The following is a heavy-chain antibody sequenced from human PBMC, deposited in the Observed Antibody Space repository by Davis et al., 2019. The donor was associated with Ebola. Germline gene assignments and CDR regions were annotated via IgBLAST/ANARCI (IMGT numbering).Heavy chain of an antibody. V-gene: IGHV3-43*02. Sequence: GGSLRLSCAASGFTFDDYAMHWVRQAPGKGLEWVSLISGDGGSTYYADSVKGRFTISRDNSKNSLYLQMNSLRTEDTALYYCAKDISYYYDSSGYYSYYYYYGMDVWGQGTTVTVSS. CDR2: ISGDGGST. D-gene: IGHD3-22*01. CDR1: GFTFDDYA. CDR3: AKDISYYYDSSGYYSYYYYYGMDV. J-gene: IGHJ6*02.